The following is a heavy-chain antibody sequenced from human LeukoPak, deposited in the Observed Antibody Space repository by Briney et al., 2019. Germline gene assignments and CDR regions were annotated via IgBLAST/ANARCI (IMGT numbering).Heavy chain of an antibody. D-gene: IGHD3-9*01. V-gene: IGHV1-8*01. CDR1: GYTFTSYD. Sequence: GASVKVSCKASGYTFTSYDINWVRQATGQGREWMGWMNPNSGNTGYAQKFQGRVTMTRNTSISTAYMELSSLRSEDTAVYYCARGDILTGYYNVGVPGGYWGQGTLVTVSS. J-gene: IGHJ4*02. CDR3: ARGDILTGYYNVGVPGGY. CDR2: MNPNSGNT.